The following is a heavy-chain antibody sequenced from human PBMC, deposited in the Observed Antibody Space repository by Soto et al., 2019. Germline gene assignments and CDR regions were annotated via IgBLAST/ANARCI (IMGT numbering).Heavy chain of an antibody. CDR2: ISSDGSNE. D-gene: IGHD2-21*01. J-gene: IGHJ5*02. CDR1: GFTFNNYG. Sequence: QVQLVEYGGGVVQPGRSLRLSCAASGFTFNNYGMHWVRQAPGMGLEWVAVISSDGSNEYYGDSVKGRFTIYRDNSKDTLYLQMNRLRAEDTAVYYCARHREYSGDNWFDPWGQGTLVTVSS. V-gene: IGHV3-33*01. CDR3: ARHREYSGDNWFDP.